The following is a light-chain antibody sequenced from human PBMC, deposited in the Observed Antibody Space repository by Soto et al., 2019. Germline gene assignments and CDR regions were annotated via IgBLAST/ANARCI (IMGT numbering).Light chain of an antibody. CDR2: YDS. CDR3: HGCDINSDHSV. V-gene: IGLV3-21*01. Sequence: YELTQPPSVSGAPGETARITCGGNNIGRKSVHWYHQKPGQAPMLVIYYDSDRPSGIRERFSGTNYGNTATLTITRVEAGDEADCYYHGCDINSDHSVFGVETKVTVL. J-gene: IGLJ2*01. CDR1: NIGRKS.